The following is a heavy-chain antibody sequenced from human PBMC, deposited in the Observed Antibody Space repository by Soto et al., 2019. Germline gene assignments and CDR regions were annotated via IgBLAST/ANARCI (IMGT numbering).Heavy chain of an antibody. CDR1: GYTFTSYA. Sequence: ASVKVSCKASGYTFTSYAMHWVRQAPGQRLEWMGWINAGNGNTKYSQKFQGRVTITRDTSASTAYMELSSLRSEDTAVYYCARVTYYDYIWGSYRLLTPDDYFDYWGQGTLVTVSS. V-gene: IGHV1-3*01. J-gene: IGHJ4*02. CDR3: ARVTYYDYIWGSYRLLTPDDYFDY. CDR2: INAGNGNT. D-gene: IGHD3-16*02.